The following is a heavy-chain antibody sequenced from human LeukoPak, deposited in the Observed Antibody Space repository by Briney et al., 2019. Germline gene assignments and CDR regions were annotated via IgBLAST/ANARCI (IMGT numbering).Heavy chain of an antibody. Sequence: SETLSLTCGVYGGSFSGYYWTWIRQPPGKGLEWIGEIIHSGSTNYNPSLKSRVTISVDTSKNQFSLKLSSVTAADTAVYYCARVSYYDSSGYYRHTVRDAFDIWGQGTMVTVSS. D-gene: IGHD3-22*01. CDR1: GGSFSGYY. CDR3: ARVSYYDSSGYYRHTVRDAFDI. CDR2: IIHSGST. J-gene: IGHJ3*02. V-gene: IGHV4-34*12.